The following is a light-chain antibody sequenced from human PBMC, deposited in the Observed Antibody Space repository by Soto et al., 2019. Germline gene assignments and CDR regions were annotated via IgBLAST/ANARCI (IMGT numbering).Light chain of an antibody. J-gene: IGKJ2*01. CDR3: QQLNNWPRT. V-gene: IGKV3-11*01. CDR2: DAS. CDR1: QSVSNY. Sequence: EIVLTQSPATLSLSPGERATLSCRASQSVSNYLGWYQQKPGQAPRLLIYDASNRTTGIPARCSGSGSGTDFTLTISSLEPEDFTVYSCQQLNNWPRTFGESTKLEIK.